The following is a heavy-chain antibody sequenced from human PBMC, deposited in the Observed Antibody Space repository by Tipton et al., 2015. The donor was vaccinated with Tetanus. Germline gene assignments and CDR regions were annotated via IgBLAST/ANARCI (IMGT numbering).Heavy chain of an antibody. CDR1: GGSISSSSYY. Sequence: TLSLTCTVSGGSISSSSYYWGWIRQPPGKGLEWIGSIYYSGSTYYNPSLKSRVTISVDTSKNQFSLKLSSVTAADTAVYYCARGYSYGGGWFDPWSQGTLVTVSS. CDR2: IYYSGST. V-gene: IGHV4-39*01. D-gene: IGHD5-18*01. CDR3: ARGYSYGGGWFDP. J-gene: IGHJ5*02.